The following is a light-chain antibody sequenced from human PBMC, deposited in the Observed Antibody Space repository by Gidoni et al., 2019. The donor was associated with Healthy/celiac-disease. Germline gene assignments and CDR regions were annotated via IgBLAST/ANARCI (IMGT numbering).Light chain of an antibody. CDR2: GAS. CDR1: QSVSSSY. Sequence: IVLTQSPGTLSLSPGERATLSRRASQSVSSSYLAWYQQKPGQAPRLLIYGASSRATGIPDRFSGSGSGTDFTLTISRLEPEDFAVYYCQQYGSSPLITFXQXTRLXIK. V-gene: IGKV3-20*01. CDR3: QQYGSSPLIT. J-gene: IGKJ5*01.